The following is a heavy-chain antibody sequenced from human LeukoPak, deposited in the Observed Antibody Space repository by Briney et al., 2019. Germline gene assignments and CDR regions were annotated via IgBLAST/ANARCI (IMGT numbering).Heavy chain of an antibody. CDR3: ARRLYFYDSSASGWFEA. D-gene: IGHD3-22*01. CDR2: INPNSGDT. Sequence: ASVKVSCKASGYTFTGYYMHWVRQGPGQGLEWMGWINPNSGDTIYAQRFQGRVTTTRDTSISTAYMELSRLTSDGTAVYYCARRLYFYDSSASGWFEAGGQGTLVTVSS. V-gene: IGHV1-2*02. CDR1: GYTFTGYY. J-gene: IGHJ5*01.